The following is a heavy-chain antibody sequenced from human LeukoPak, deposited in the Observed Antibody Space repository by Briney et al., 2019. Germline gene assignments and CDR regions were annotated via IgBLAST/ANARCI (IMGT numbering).Heavy chain of an antibody. CDR2: IYHSGST. CDR1: GYSISSGYY. J-gene: IGHJ2*01. D-gene: IGHD6-13*01. CDR3: ARILRSSRYWYFDL. V-gene: IGHV4-38-2*01. Sequence: SETLSLTCAVSGYSISSGYYWGWIRQPPGKGLEWFGSIYHSGSTYYNPSLKSRVTISADTSKNKFSLRLSSVTAPDTPVYYCARILRSSRYWYFDLWGRGTLVTVST.